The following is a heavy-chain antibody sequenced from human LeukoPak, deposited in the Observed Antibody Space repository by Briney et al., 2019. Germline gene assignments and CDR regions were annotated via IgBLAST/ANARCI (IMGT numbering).Heavy chain of an antibody. CDR3: ARLSYGGSYYYFDY. CDR2: IYYSGST. D-gene: IGHD1-26*01. Sequence: PSETLSLTCTVSGGSISTGSYYWSWIRQPPGKGLEWIGYIYYSGSTNYNPSLKSRVTISVDTSKNQFSLKLSSVTAADTAVYYCARLSYGGSYYYFDYWGQGTLVTVSS. CDR1: GGSISTGSYY. J-gene: IGHJ4*02. V-gene: IGHV4-61*01.